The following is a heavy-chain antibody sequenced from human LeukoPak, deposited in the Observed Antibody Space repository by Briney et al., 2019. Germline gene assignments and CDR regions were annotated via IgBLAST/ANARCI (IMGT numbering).Heavy chain of an antibody. V-gene: IGHV4-4*07. CDR3: ARGGRSGSYSFDC. CDR2: IYSSGST. CDR1: GGSISSNY. J-gene: IGHJ4*02. Sequence: SETLSLTCTVSGGSISSNYWTWLRQPAGKGLEWIGRIYSSGSTNYNPSLESRVTMSVDTSKNQFSLKLSSVTAADTAVYYCARGGRSGSYSFDCWGQGTLVTVSS. D-gene: IGHD1-26*01.